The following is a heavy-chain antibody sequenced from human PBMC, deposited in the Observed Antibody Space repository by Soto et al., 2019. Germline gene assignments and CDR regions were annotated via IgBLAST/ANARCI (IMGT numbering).Heavy chain of an antibody. CDR2: SYYSGST. CDR3: ARRYCSSTSCHIPL. Sequence: QLQLQESGPGLVKPSETLSLTCTVSGGSISSSSYYWVWIRQPPGKGLEWIGSSYYSGSTYYNPSLKIRVNIYVDTSNTHLSPRPNSVTAADTAVYYCARRYCSSTSCHIPLWGQGTLVTVSS. CDR1: GGSISSSSYY. V-gene: IGHV4-39*02. D-gene: IGHD2-2*01. J-gene: IGHJ4*02.